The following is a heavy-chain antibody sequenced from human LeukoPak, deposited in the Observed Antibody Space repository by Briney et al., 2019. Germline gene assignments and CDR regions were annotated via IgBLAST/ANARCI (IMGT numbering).Heavy chain of an antibody. J-gene: IGHJ4*02. CDR2: INPNTAKS. Sequence: ASVKVSCKASGYTFTSNDINWVRQAAGQGPEWMGWINPNTAKSGYAQKFRGRVTITRDTSISTAYMELSSLRSEDTAVYYCARREGDEFDYWGQGTLVTVSS. D-gene: IGHD2-21*02. CDR3: ARREGDEFDY. V-gene: IGHV1-8*03. CDR1: GYTFTSND.